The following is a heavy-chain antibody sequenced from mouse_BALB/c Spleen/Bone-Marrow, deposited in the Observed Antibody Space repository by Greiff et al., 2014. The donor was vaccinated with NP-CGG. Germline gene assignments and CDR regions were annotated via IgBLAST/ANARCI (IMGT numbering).Heavy chain of an antibody. D-gene: IGHD2-3*01. J-gene: IGHJ2*01. V-gene: IGHV3-8*02. CDR2: ISYSGNT. CDR3: ATYDGYCFDY. CDR1: GDSITSGY. Sequence: EVNVVDSGPSLVKPSQTLSLTCSVTGDSITSGYWNWIRKFPGNKLEYMGYISYSGNTYYNPSLKSRISITRDTSKNQYYLQLNSVTTEDTATYYCATYDGYCFDYWGQGTTLTVSS.